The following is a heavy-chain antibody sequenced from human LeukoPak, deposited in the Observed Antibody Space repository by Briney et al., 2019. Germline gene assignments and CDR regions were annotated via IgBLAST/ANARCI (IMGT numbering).Heavy chain of an antibody. J-gene: IGHJ5*02. CDR1: GFTFSSYS. Sequence: GGSLRLSCAASGFTFSSYSMNWVRQAPGKGLEWVSYISSSSSTIYYADSVKGRFTISRDNAKNSLYPQMNSLRAEDTAVYYCARGLTYYYDSSGWGLDPWGQGTLVTVSS. V-gene: IGHV3-48*01. CDR3: ARGLTYYYDSSGWGLDP. D-gene: IGHD3-22*01. CDR2: ISSSSSTI.